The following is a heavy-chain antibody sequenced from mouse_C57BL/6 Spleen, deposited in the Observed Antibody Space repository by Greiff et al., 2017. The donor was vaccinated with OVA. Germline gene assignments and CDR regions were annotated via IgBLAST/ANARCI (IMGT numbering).Heavy chain of an antibody. V-gene: IGHV1-19*01. CDR2: INPYNGGT. CDR1: GYTFTDYY. Sequence: SGPVLVKPGASVKMSCKASGYTFTDYYMNWVKQSHGKSLEWIGVINPYNGGTSYNQKFKGKATLTVDKSSSTAYMELNSLTSEDSAVYYCARGDWDNYWGQGTTLTVSS. D-gene: IGHD4-1*01. J-gene: IGHJ2*01. CDR3: ARGDWDNY.